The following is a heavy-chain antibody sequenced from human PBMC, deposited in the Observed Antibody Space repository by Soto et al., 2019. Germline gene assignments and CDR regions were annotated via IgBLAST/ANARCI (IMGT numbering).Heavy chain of an antibody. D-gene: IGHD4-17*01. J-gene: IGHJ4*02. CDR3: AKGAYGDYGEFDY. CDR1: GFTFSNYA. V-gene: IGHV3-23*01. CDR2: ISGSGGNT. Sequence: GGSLRLSCAAPGFTFSNYAMNWVRQAPGKGLEWVSSISGSGGNTNYADSAKGRFTISRDNSKNTLYLQMNSLRAEDTAIYYCAKGAYGDYGEFDYWGQGTLVTVSS.